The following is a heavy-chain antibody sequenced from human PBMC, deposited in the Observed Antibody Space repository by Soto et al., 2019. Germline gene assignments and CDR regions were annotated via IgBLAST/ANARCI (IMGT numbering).Heavy chain of an antibody. D-gene: IGHD6-19*01. V-gene: IGHV3-33*01. CDR3: ARSYSSGWYLDY. CDR1: GFTFSSYG. J-gene: IGHJ4*02. Sequence: GGSLRLSCAASGFTFSSYGMHWVRQAPGKGLEWVAVIWYDGSNKYYADSVKGRFTISRDNSKNTLYLQMNSLRAEDTAVYYCARSYSSGWYLDYWGQGTLVTVSS. CDR2: IWYDGSNK.